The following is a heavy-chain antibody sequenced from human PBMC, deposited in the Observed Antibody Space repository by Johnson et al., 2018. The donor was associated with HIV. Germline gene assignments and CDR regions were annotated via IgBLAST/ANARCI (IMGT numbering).Heavy chain of an antibody. Sequence: QVQLVESGGGLIKPGGSLRLSCAASGFTFSDYYMSWIRQAPGKGLEWVSYISGSGTTIYYADSVKGRFTISRDNAKNSLYLQMNSLRAEDTAVYYGAREGRSENYYNAFDIWGQGTMVTVSS. CDR2: ISGSGTTI. J-gene: IGHJ3*02. CDR3: AREGRSENYYNAFDI. V-gene: IGHV3-11*04. CDR1: GFTFSDYY. D-gene: IGHD1-7*01.